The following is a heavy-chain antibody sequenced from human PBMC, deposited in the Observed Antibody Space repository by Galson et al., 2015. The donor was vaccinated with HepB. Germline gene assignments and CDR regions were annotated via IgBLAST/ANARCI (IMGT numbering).Heavy chain of an antibody. CDR2: INTNTGNP. CDR1: GYTFTSYA. CDR3: ARCPTAHGGTLGEDY. J-gene: IGHJ4*02. V-gene: IGHV7-4-1*02. Sequence: SVKVSCKASGYTFTSYAMNWVRQAPGQGLEWMGWINTNTGNPTYAQGFTGRFDFSLDTSVSTAYLQISSLKAEDTAVYYCARCPTAHGGTLGEDYWGQGTLVTVSS. D-gene: IGHD4-23*01.